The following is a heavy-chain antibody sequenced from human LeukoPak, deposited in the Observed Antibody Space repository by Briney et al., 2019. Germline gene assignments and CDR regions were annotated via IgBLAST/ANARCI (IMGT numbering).Heavy chain of an antibody. CDR2: ISYDGSNK. CDR3: ARDFYYDSSGEDY. J-gene: IGHJ4*02. Sequence: GGSLRLSCAASGFTFSSYAMHWVRQAPGKGLEWVAVISYDGSNKYYADSVKGRFTISRDNSKNTLYLQMNSLRAEDTAVYYCARDFYYDSSGEDYWGQGTLVTVSS. D-gene: IGHD3-22*01. CDR1: GFTFSSYA. V-gene: IGHV3-30*04.